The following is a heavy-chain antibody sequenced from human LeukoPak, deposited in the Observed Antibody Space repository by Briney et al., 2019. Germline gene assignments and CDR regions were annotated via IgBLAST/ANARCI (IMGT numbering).Heavy chain of an antibody. J-gene: IGHJ4*02. Sequence: SETLSLTCTVSGGSISSYYWSWIRQPPGKGLEWIGYIYYSGSTNYNPSLKSRVAISVDTSKNQFSLKLSSVTAADTAVYYCAGGLAAAGFDYWGQGTLVTVSS. V-gene: IGHV4-59*01. CDR2: IYYSGST. CDR1: GGSISSYY. CDR3: AGGLAAAGFDY. D-gene: IGHD6-13*01.